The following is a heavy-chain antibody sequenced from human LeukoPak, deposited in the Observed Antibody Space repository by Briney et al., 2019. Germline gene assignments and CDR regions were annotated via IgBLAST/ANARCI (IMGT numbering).Heavy chain of an antibody. V-gene: IGHV4-30-2*01. J-gene: IGHJ3*02. Sequence: SETLSLTCAVSGGSISSGGYCWSWIRQPPGKGLEWIGYIYHSGSTYYNPSLKSRVTISVDRSKNQFSLKLSSVTAADTAVYYCARDGRIRRAFDIWGQGTMVTVSS. CDR2: IYHSGST. CDR1: GGSISSGGYC. D-gene: IGHD2/OR15-2a*01. CDR3: ARDGRIRRAFDI.